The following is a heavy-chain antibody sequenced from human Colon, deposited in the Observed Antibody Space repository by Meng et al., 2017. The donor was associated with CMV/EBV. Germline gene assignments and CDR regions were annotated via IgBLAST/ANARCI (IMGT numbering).Heavy chain of an antibody. V-gene: IGHV4-61*03. J-gene: IGHJ4*02. D-gene: IGHD3-9*01. CDR1: GASVSSGSHY. CDR3: ARVRYAISTCYQFDC. Sequence: GSLRLSCSVSGASVSSGSHYWSWIRQSPGRGLEWIGYIYYSGSTKYNPSLKSRVTMSVDTSKNHFSLQLSSMTAADTAFYYCARVRYAISTCYQFDCWGQGTLVTVSS. CDR2: IYYSGST.